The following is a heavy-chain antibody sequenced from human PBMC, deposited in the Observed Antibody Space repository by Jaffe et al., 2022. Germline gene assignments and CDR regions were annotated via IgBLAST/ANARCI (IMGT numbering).Heavy chain of an antibody. Sequence: QLQLQESGPGLVKPSETLSLTCTVSGGSISSSSYYWGWIRQPPGKGLEWIGSIYYSGSTYYNPSLKSRVTISVDTSKNQFSLKLSSVTAADTAVYYCARPVRTAEFWGYWGQGTLVTVSS. CDR2: IYYSGST. CDR1: GGSISSSSYY. D-gene: IGHD3-16*01. V-gene: IGHV4-39*01. CDR3: ARPVRTAEFWGY. J-gene: IGHJ4*02.